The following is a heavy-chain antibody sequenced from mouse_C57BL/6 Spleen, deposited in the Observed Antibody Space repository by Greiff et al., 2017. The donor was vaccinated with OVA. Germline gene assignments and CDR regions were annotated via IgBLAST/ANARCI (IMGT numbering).Heavy chain of an antibody. CDR3: AYGSNLSYWDFDV. CDR2: INPNNGGT. J-gene: IGHJ1*03. Sequence: EVQLQQSGPELVKPGASVKMSCKASGYTFTDYNMHWVKQSHGKSLEWIGYINPNNGGTSYNQKFKGKATLTVNKSSSTAYMELRSLTSEDSAVYYCAYGSNLSYWDFDVWGTGTTVTVSS. D-gene: IGHD1-1*01. CDR1: GYTFTDYN. V-gene: IGHV1-22*01.